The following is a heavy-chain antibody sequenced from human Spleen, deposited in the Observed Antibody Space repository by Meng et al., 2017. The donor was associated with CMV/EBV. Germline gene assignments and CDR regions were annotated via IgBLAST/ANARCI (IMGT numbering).Heavy chain of an antibody. CDR1: GGSISSSSYY. Sequence: SETLSLTCTVSGGSISSSSYYWGWIRQPPGKGLEWIGSIYYSGSTYYNPSLKSRVTISVDTSKNQFSLKLSSVTAADTAVYYCARGSRYCSSTSCYNWFDPWGQGTLVTVSS. J-gene: IGHJ5*02. CDR2: IYYSGST. V-gene: IGHV4-39*07. D-gene: IGHD2-2*01. CDR3: ARGSRYCSSTSCYNWFDP.